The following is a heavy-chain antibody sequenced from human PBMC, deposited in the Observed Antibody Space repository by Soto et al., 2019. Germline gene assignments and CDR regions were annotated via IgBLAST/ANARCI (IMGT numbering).Heavy chain of an antibody. Sequence: QVQLVQSGAEVKKPGASVKVSCKASGYTFTDYYIHWVRQAPGQVLEWMGMVNPSGGSTDYAQKSRGRVTMTGDTSTATVNMDLSSLRSEDTAVYYCARPPLPGCINAVCYPFDYWGKAALLTVSS. D-gene: IGHD2-8*01. CDR1: GYTFTDYY. CDR3: ARPPLPGCINAVCYPFDY. V-gene: IGHV1-46*01. J-gene: IGHJ4*02. CDR2: VNPSGGST.